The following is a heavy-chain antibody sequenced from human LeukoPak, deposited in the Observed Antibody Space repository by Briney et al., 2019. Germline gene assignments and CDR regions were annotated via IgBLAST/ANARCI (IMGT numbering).Heavy chain of an antibody. CDR1: GGSISSRSYC. V-gene: IGHV4-39*07. J-gene: IGHJ4*02. Sequence: SETLSLTCTVSGGSISSRSYCWGWIRQSPGKGLEWIGSIYHSGSTYYNPSLKSRVTISVDTSKNQLSLKLSSVTAADTAVYYCARRSWSREFDYWGQGTLVTVSS. CDR2: IYHSGST. D-gene: IGHD1-26*01. CDR3: ARRSWSREFDY.